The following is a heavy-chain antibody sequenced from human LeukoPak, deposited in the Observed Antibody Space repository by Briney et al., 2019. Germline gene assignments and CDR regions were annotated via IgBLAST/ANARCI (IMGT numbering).Heavy chain of an antibody. V-gene: IGHV3-21*01. CDR3: ARHFIVGPPTDY. Sequence: GGSLRLSCAASGFTFNSYSMNWVRQAPGNGLEWVSSISSSSGYIYYADSVKGRFTISRDNAKNSLYLQMNSLRAEDTAVYYCARHFIVGPPTDYWGQGTLVTVSS. CDR1: GFTFNSYS. J-gene: IGHJ4*02. CDR2: ISSSSGYI. D-gene: IGHD1-26*01.